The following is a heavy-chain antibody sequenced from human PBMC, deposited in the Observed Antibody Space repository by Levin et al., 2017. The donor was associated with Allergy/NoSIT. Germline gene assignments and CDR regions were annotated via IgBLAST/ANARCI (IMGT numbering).Heavy chain of an antibody. J-gene: IGHJ4*02. CDR3: TTVGSAWHWVY. CDR1: GFSFSDHT. D-gene: IGHD6-19*01. CDR2: ISDDGTDT. Sequence: LAGGSLRLSCTASGFSFSDHTMHWVRQTPGKGLEWLALISDDGTDTYVADSVTGRFTISRDNSKNTLFLQMNSLKTEDTGIYYCTTVGSAWHWVYWGQGTQVTVSS. V-gene: IGHV3-30-3*01.